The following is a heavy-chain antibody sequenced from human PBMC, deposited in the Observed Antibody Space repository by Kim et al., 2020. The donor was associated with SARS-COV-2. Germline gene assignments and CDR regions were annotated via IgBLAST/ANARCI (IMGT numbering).Heavy chain of an antibody. D-gene: IGHD3-10*01. CDR2: IYYSGST. Sequence: SETLSLTCTVSGGSISSSSYYWGWIRQPPGKGLEWIGSIYYSGSTYYNPSLKSRVTISVDTSKNQFSLKLSSVTAADTAVYYCARGDPQYGSGSYRWFDPWGQGTLVTVSS. V-gene: IGHV4-39*01. CDR1: GGSISSSSYY. J-gene: IGHJ5*02. CDR3: ARGDPQYGSGSYRWFDP.